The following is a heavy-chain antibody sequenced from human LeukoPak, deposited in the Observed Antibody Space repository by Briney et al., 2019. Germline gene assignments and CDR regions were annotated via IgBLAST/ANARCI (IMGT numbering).Heavy chain of an antibody. CDR1: GYTFTSYG. Sequence: ASVRVSCKASGYTFTSYGISWVRQAPGQGLEWMGWISAYNGSTNYAQKLQGRVTMTTDTSTSTAYMELRSLRSDDTAVYYCAISPGSSSWSHPPGNFGYWGQGTLVTVSS. D-gene: IGHD6-13*01. CDR2: ISAYNGST. V-gene: IGHV1-18*04. J-gene: IGHJ4*02. CDR3: AISPGSSSWSHPPGNFGY.